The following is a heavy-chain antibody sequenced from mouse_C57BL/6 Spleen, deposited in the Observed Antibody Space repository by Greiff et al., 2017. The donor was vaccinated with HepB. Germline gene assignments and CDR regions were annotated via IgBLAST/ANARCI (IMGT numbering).Heavy chain of an antibody. CDR3: ARRKDSSGRAWFAY. CDR1: GYTFTSYW. CDR2: IDPSDSYT. D-gene: IGHD3-2*02. V-gene: IGHV1-69*01. Sequence: QVQLQQPGAELVMPGASVKLSCKASGYTFTSYWMHWVKQRPGQGLEWIGEIDPSDSYTNYNQKFKGKSTLTVDKSSSTAYMQLSSLTSEDSAVYYCARRKDSSGRAWFAYWGQGTLVTVSA. J-gene: IGHJ3*01.